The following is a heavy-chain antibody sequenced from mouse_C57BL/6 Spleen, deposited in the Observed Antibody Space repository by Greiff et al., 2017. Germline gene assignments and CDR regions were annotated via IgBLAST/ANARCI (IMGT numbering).Heavy chain of an antibody. V-gene: IGHV1-78*01. J-gene: IGHJ4*01. D-gene: IGHD1-1*01. CDR1: GYTFTDHT. CDR2: IYPSAGSP. CDR3: ARSPSYYDYAMDY. Sequence: QVQLQQSDAELVKPGASVTISCKVSGYTFTDHTIHWMKQRPEQGLEWIGSIYPSAGSPTYNQKFKGKATLTADKSSSTAYMKLNSLKSEDYEVNISARSPSYYDYAMDYGGQGTTVTGSS.